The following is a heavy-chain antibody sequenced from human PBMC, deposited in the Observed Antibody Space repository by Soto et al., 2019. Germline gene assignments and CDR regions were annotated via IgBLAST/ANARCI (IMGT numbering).Heavy chain of an antibody. D-gene: IGHD6-6*01. CDR1: GLPFGTFL. J-gene: IGHJ5*02. CDR2: ISYDGSNK. Sequence: GGPLSLSFPPLGLPFGTFLLHWFGQVPAKGLEWVAVISYDGSNKYYADSVKGRFTISRDNSKNTLYLQMNSLRAEDTAVYYCARGVGYSSSPYNWFDPWGQGTLVTV. V-gene: IGHV3-30-3*01. CDR3: ARGVGYSSSPYNWFDP.